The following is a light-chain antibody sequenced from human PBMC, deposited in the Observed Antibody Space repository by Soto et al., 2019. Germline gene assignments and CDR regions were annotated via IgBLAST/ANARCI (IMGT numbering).Light chain of an antibody. CDR1: IDDIGAYDY. CDR3: SSYTSTYSLV. J-gene: IGLJ1*01. V-gene: IGLV2-14*03. Sequence: QSVLTQPASVSGSPGQSVTISCTGTIDDIGAYDYVSWYQQRPGSAPQLIIYDVNNRPPGTSHRSSGSKSVHTAYLTISGLQSDDEATYHCSSYTSTYSLVFGTGTKVTVL. CDR2: DVN.